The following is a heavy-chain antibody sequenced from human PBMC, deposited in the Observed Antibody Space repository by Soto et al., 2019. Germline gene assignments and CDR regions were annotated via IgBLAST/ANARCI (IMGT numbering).Heavy chain of an antibody. CDR2: ISSSSSTI. D-gene: IGHD3-3*01. Sequence: GWSLRLSCAASGFTFSSYSMNWVRQAPGKGLEWVSYISSSSSTIYYADSVKGRFTISRDNAKNSLYLQMNSLRDEDTAVYYCARDGVYDFWSGPPPYGMDVWGQGTTVTVS. J-gene: IGHJ6*02. CDR1: GFTFSSYS. V-gene: IGHV3-48*02. CDR3: ARDGVYDFWSGPPPYGMDV.